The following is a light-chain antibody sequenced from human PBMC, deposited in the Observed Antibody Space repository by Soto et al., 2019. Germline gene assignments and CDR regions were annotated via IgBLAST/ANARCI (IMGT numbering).Light chain of an antibody. V-gene: IGLV2-14*01. CDR1: SSDIGNFNF. Sequence: QSVLTQPASVSGSPGQSITISCTGTSSDIGNFNFVSWYQQYPGKAPILMIYEVSNRPSGVSNRFSGSKSGNTASLTISGLQAEDEADYYCSSYTTSTTVILGGGTKVTVL. CDR3: SSYTTSTTVI. CDR2: EVS. J-gene: IGLJ2*01.